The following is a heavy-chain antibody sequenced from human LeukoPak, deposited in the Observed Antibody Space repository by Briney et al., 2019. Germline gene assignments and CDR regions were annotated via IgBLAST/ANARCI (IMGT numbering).Heavy chain of an antibody. J-gene: IGHJ6*03. CDR1: GFTFSSYG. V-gene: IGHV3-23*01. D-gene: IGHD3-3*01. CDR3: ARDYYDFWSGYPHYMDV. Sequence: GGSLRLSCAASGFTFSSYGMSWVRQAPGKGLEWVSAISGSGGSTYYADSVKGRFTISRDNAKNSLYLQMNSLRAEDTAVYYCARDYYDFWSGYPHYMDVWGKGTTVTVSS. CDR2: ISGSGGST.